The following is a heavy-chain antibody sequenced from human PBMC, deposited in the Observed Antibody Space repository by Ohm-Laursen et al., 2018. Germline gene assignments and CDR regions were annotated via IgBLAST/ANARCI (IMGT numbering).Heavy chain of an antibody. CDR1: GFTLGSHW. Sequence: SLRLSCAASGFTLGSHWMSWVRQAPGKGLEWVANIRQDGSEIYYVDSVKGGFTISRDNAKSSLYLQMNSLRAEDTAVYYCASSHSGTNGGKFDRWGQGTLVTVSS. CDR2: IRQDGSEI. CDR3: ASSHSGTNGGKFDR. D-gene: IGHD1-26*01. J-gene: IGHJ4*02. V-gene: IGHV3-7*01.